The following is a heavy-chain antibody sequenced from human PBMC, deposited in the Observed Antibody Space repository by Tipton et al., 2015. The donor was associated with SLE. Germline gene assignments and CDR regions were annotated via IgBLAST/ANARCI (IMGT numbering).Heavy chain of an antibody. J-gene: IGHJ4*02. CDR3: AREGGGYCSSTSCYRRGLDY. V-gene: IGHV4-34*01. CDR1: GGSFSGYY. D-gene: IGHD2-2*02. CDR2: INHSGDT. Sequence: TLSLTCAVYGGSFSGYYWSWIRQPPGKGLEWIGEINHSGDTNYNPSLKSRVTISVDTSKNQFSLKLSSVTAADTAVYYCAREGGGYCSSTSCYRRGLDYWGQGTLVTVSS.